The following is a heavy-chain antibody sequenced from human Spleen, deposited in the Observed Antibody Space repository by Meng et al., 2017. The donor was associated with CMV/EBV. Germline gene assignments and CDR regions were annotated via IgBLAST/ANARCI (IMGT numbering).Heavy chain of an antibody. CDR1: GGSVSNSNYY. CDR2: VYHSGST. D-gene: IGHD5-24*01. J-gene: IGHJ4*02. V-gene: IGHV4-61*01. Sequence: SETLSLTCTVSGGSVSNSNYYWSWIRQPPGKGLEWIGYVYHSGSTNYNPSLKSRVTISVDTSKNQFSLKLSSVTAADTAVYYCARDDGYWGQGTLVTVS. CDR3: ARDDGY.